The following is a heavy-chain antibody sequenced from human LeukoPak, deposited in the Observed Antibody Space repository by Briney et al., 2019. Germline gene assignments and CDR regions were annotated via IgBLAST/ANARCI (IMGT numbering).Heavy chain of an antibody. J-gene: IGHJ4*02. CDR1: GFTVSSNH. D-gene: IGHD4-11*01. CDR3: AREGTVTTTFDY. CDR2: IYSGGRT. Sequence: RGSLRLSCAASGFTVSSNHMSWVRQAPGKGLEWVSVIYSGGRTYYADSVKGRFTVSRDNSRNTVYLQMSSLRAEDTAVYYCAREGTVTTTFDYWGQGTLVTVSS. V-gene: IGHV3-66*02.